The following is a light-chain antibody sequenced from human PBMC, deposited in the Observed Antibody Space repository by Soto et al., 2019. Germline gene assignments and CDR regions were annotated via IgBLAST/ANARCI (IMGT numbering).Light chain of an antibody. CDR1: QSISSW. J-gene: IGKJ2*01. CDR3: QQYNGYPYA. CDR2: KAS. Sequence: DIQMTQFPSTLSASVGDRVTITCRASQSISSWLAWYQQKPGKAPNVLIYKASSLESGVPPRFRGSGSGTEITLTISSLQPDDFATYYCQQYNGYPYAFGQGTKLEIK. V-gene: IGKV1-5*03.